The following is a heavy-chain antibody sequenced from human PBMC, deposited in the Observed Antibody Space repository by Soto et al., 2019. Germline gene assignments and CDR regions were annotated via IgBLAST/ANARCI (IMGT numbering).Heavy chain of an antibody. CDR1: GYPFTSYA. J-gene: IGHJ3*02. V-gene: IGHV1-3*01. Sequence: ASXKVSRKASGYPFTSYAMHWVRQAPGQRLEWMGWINAGNGNTKYSQNFQGRVTITRDTSASTAYMELSSLTSEDTAVYFCARDLRNWGDAFDIWGQGTMVTVSS. CDR3: ARDLRNWGDAFDI. D-gene: IGHD7-27*01. CDR2: INAGNGNT.